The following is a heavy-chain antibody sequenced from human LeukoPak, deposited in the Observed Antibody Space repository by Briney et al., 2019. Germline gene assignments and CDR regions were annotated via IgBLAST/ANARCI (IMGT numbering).Heavy chain of an antibody. V-gene: IGHV4-39*01. CDR3: ARWGLGSNWDVFDY. CDR1: GDSISTSNSY. D-gene: IGHD1-1*01. J-gene: IGHJ4*02. CDR2: IYYSGNT. Sequence: SETLSLTCTVSGDSISTSNSYWGWIRPPTGKGLEWVGSIYYSGNTYYNASLKSRVTISVDTSKNQFSMKLTSVTAADTAVYYCARWGLGSNWDVFDYWGQGTLVTVSS.